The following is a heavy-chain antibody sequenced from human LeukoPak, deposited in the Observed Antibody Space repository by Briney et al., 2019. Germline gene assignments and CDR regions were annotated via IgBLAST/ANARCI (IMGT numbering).Heavy chain of an antibody. CDR3: ARAVIVVAAATQRNWFDP. CDR2: ISTSGST. Sequence: SETLSLTCTVSGGSISSYYWSWIRQPAGKGLESIGHISTSGSTNYNPSLKSRVTMSVDTSKNQFSLKLSSVTAADTAIYYCARAVIVVAAATQRNWFDPWGQGTLVTVSS. V-gene: IGHV4-4*07. D-gene: IGHD2-15*01. J-gene: IGHJ5*02. CDR1: GGSISSYY.